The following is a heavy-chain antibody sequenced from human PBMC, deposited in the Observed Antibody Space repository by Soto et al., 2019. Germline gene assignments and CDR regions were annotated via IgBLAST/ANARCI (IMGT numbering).Heavy chain of an antibody. J-gene: IGHJ4*02. D-gene: IGHD6-19*01. V-gene: IGHV3-74*03. CDR1: GFTFGSYL. Sequence: GGSLRLSCAASGFTFGSYLMHWVRQAPGKGLVWVSRINSGGSLITYADSVKGRFTISRDNAKNTLYLQMDSLRGEDTAVYYCVRDSSGSYWGQGTLVTVSS. CDR2: INSGGSLI. CDR3: VRDSSGSY.